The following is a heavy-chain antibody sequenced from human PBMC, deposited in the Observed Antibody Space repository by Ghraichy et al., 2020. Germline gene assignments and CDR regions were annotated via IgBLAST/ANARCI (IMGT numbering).Heavy chain of an antibody. D-gene: IGHD2-2*01. Sequence: SETLSLTCAVYGGSFSGYYWSWIRQPPGKGLEWIGEINHSGSTNYNPSLKSRVTISVDTSKNQFSLKLSSVTAADTAVYYCARDPVVVVPAGYYGMDVWGQGTTVTVSS. V-gene: IGHV4-34*01. J-gene: IGHJ6*02. CDR2: INHSGST. CDR1: GGSFSGYY. CDR3: ARDPVVVVPAGYYGMDV.